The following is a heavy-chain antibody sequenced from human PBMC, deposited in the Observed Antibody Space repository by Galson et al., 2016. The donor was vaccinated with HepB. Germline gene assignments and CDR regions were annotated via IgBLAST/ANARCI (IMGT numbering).Heavy chain of an antibody. V-gene: IGHV3-30*04. CDR3: ARGLDVVIVPAALLDH. Sequence: SLRLSCAASGFIFRSYTMHWVRQAPGKGLDWISVISNDGKSKYYGDSVKGRFTISTDNSNNMLYLQMNNLKTDDTAVYYCARGLDVVIVPAALLDHWGQGTLITVSS. CDR1: GFIFRSYT. CDR2: ISNDGKSK. J-gene: IGHJ4*02. D-gene: IGHD2-2*03.